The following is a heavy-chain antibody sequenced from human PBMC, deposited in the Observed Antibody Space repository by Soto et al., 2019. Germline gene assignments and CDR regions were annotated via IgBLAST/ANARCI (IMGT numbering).Heavy chain of an antibody. D-gene: IGHD3-10*01. CDR1: GGSFSGYY. V-gene: IGHV4-34*01. Sequence: SETLSLTCAVYGGSFSGYYWTWIRQPPGKGLKWIGEINHSGSTNYNPSLKSRVTISVDTSKNQFSLKLSSVTAADTAVYYCARERGVLLWFGELQYFDYWGQGTLVTVSS. J-gene: IGHJ4*02. CDR3: ARERGVLLWFGELQYFDY. CDR2: INHSGST.